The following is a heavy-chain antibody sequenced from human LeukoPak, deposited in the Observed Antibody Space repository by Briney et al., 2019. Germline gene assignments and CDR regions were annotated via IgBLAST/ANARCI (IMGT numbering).Heavy chain of an antibody. CDR2: FDPEDGET. J-gene: IGHJ4*02. D-gene: IGHD1-26*01. CDR1: GYTLTELS. V-gene: IGHV1-24*01. CDR3: VRDSLSGGASSYFDY. Sequence: ASVKVSCKVSGYTLTELSMHWVRQAPGKGLEWMGGFDPEDGETIYAQKFQGRVTMTRNTSISTAYMELSSLRSEGTAVYYYVRDSLSGGASSYFDYWGQGSPVTVSS.